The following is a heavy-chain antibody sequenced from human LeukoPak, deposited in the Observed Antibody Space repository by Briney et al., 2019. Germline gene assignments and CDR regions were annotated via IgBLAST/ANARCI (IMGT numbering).Heavy chain of an antibody. D-gene: IGHD5-18*01. V-gene: IGHV1-69*13. CDR3: AREGYTYSGEEHYFDY. CDR2: IIPIFGTA. Sequence: ASVKASCKASGGTFSSYAISWVRQAPGQGLEWMGGIIPIFGTANYAQKFQGRVTITADESTSTAYMELSSLRSEDTAVYYCAREGYTYSGEEHYFDYWGRGTLVTVSS. CDR1: GGTFSSYA. J-gene: IGHJ4*02.